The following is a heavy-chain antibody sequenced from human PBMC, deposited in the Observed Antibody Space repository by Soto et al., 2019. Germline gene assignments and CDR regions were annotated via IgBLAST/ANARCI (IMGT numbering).Heavy chain of an antibody. V-gene: IGHV4-31*03. CDR1: GGSISSGGYY. Sequence: LSLTCTVSGGSISSGGYYWSWIRQHPGKGLEWIGYIYYSGSTYYNPSLKSRVTISVDTSKNQFSLKLSSVTAADTAVYYCARAGATIYRDRYSSSWGNFDDWGQVTLVTVSS. CDR2: IYYSGST. CDR3: ARAGATIYRDRYSSSWGNFDD. D-gene: IGHD6-13*01. J-gene: IGHJ4*02.